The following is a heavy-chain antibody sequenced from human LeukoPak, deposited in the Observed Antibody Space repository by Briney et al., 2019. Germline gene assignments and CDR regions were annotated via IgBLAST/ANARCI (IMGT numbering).Heavy chain of an antibody. J-gene: IGHJ3*02. CDR2: IIPILGIA. Sequence: ASVKVSCKASGGTFSSYAISWVRQAPGQGLEWMGRIIPILGIANYAQKFQGRVTITADKSTSTAYMELSSLRYEDTAVYYCARNYDSSGIDAFDIWGQGTMVTVSS. CDR3: ARNYDSSGIDAFDI. V-gene: IGHV1-69*04. D-gene: IGHD3-22*01. CDR1: GGTFSSYA.